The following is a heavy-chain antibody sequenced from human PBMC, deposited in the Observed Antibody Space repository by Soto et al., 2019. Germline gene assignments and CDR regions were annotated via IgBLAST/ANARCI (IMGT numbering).Heavy chain of an antibody. J-gene: IGHJ4*02. CDR2: VSHDGRNT. D-gene: IGHD6-19*01. V-gene: IGHV3-30*18. Sequence: GGSLRLSCAASGFTFSDYAMHWVRQAPGKGLEWVAVVSHDGRNTHYADSVKGRFTISRDSSKNTVSLKMTSLRAEDTAVYYCAKGGRQWLVTSDFNYWGQGALVTLSS. CDR3: AKGGRQWLVTSDFNY. CDR1: GFTFSDYA.